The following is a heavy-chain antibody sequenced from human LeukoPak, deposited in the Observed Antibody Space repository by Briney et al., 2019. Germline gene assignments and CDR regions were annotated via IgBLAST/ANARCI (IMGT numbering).Heavy chain of an antibody. CDR1: GYTFTSYG. D-gene: IGHD4-17*01. CDR2: ISAYNGNT. J-gene: IGHJ2*01. V-gene: IGHV1-18*01. Sequence: GASVKVSCKASGYTFTSYGISWVRQAPGQGLEWMGWISAYNGNTNYAQKLQGRVTMTTDTSTSTAYMELRSLRSDDTAVYYCARLADHGDYPYWYFDLWGRGTLVTVSS. CDR3: ARLADHGDYPYWYFDL.